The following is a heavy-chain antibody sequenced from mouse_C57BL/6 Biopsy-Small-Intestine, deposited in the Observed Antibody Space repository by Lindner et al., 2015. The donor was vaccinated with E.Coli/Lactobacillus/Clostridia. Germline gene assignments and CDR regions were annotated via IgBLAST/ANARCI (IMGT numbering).Heavy chain of an antibody. D-gene: IGHD2-10*02. V-gene: IGHV1-54*01. CDR1: GYAFTNYL. J-gene: IGHJ4*01. CDR3: ARSPYGPTWGYYAMDY. CDR2: INPGSGGT. Sequence: VQLQESGAELVRPGTSVKVSCKASGYAFTNYLIEWVKQRPGQGLEWIGVINPGSGGTNYNEKFKGKATLTADKSSSTAYMQLSSLTSEDSAVYFCARSPYGPTWGYYAMDYWGQGTSVTVSS.